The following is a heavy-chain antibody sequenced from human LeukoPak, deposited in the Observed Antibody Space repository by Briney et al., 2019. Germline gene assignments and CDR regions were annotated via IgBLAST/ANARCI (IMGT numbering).Heavy chain of an antibody. CDR2: IYYSGST. Sequence: SETLSLTCIFSGASISRGGSYWSWIRKHPGKGLEGIGNIYYSGSTYYNPSLKSRATISVDTSKNQFSLKLSSVTAADTAVYYCARLYCSSTSCYGYFDYWGQGTLVTVSS. CDR1: GASISRGGSY. J-gene: IGHJ4*02. D-gene: IGHD2-2*01. CDR3: ARLYCSSTSCYGYFDY. V-gene: IGHV4-31*03.